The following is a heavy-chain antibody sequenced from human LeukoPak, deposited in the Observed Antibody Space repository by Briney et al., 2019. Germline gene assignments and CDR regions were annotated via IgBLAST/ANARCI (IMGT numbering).Heavy chain of an antibody. V-gene: IGHV1-18*01. CDR2: ISTYNGST. J-gene: IGHJ4*02. D-gene: IGHD3-22*01. CDR1: GYSFTSYG. Sequence: ASVKVSCKASGYSFTSYGLTWVRQAPGQGLEWMGWISTYNGSTNYAQNLQGRITMTTDTSTSTAYMELRNLRSDDTALYYCARDQGVYYDSTGYVFDNWGQGTLVTVSS. CDR3: ARDQGVYYDSTGYVFDN.